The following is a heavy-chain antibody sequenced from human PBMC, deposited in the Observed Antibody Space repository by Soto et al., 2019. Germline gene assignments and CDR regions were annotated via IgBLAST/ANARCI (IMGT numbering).Heavy chain of an antibody. V-gene: IGHV1-69*12. CDR1: VGTFSNYP. CDR3: ARGNHRWRQLWYFDL. D-gene: IGHD5-12*01. Sequence: QVQLVQSGAEVKKPGSSVKVSCKASVGTFSNYPISWVRQAPGQGLEWMGGIIPIFGTVNYAQKFQGRVTITADESTSTAYMELSSLRSEDTAVYYCARGNHRWRQLWYFDLWGRGTLVTVS. J-gene: IGHJ2*01. CDR2: IIPIFGTV.